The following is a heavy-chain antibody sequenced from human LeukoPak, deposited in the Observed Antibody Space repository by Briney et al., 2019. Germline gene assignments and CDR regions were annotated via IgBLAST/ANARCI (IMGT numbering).Heavy chain of an antibody. Sequence: PSETLSLTCTVSGGSISSSSYYWGWIRQPPGKGLEWIGSIYYSGSTNYNPSLKSRVTISVDTSKNQFSLKLSSVTAADTAVYYCARRHCSSTSCYRYSSGLGLNWFDPWGQGTLVTVSS. CDR2: IYYSGST. D-gene: IGHD2-2*01. J-gene: IGHJ5*02. CDR1: GGSISSSSYY. V-gene: IGHV4-39*07. CDR3: ARRHCSSTSCYRYSSGLGLNWFDP.